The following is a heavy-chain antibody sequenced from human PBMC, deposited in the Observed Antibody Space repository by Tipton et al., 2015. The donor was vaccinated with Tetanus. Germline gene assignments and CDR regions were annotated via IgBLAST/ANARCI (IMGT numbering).Heavy chain of an antibody. J-gene: IGHJ3*02. D-gene: IGHD6-19*01. V-gene: IGHV3-9*01. CDR3: AKGPAGIAVAGNDI. CDR2: ISWNSGSI. Sequence: SLRLSCAASGFTFDDYAMHWVRQAPGKGLEWVSGISWNSGSIGYADSVKGRFTISRDNSKNTLYLQMSNLRADDTAIYYCAKGPAGIAVAGNDIWGQGTMVTVSS. CDR1: GFTFDDYA.